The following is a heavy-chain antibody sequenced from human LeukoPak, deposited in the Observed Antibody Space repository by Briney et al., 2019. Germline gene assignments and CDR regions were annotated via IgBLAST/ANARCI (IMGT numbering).Heavy chain of an antibody. J-gene: IGHJ4*02. CDR2: INGEGSRT. CDR3: ARAWGYSDYDYYFDY. D-gene: IGHD5-12*01. Sequence: PGGSLRLSCAASGFTFSIYWMYWVRQAPGKGLVWVSRINGEGSRTTYADSVKGRFTISRGNAKNTLYLQKNSLRVEDTAVYYCARAWGYSDYDYYFDYWGQGTLVTVSS. V-gene: IGHV3-74*01. CDR1: GFTFSIYW.